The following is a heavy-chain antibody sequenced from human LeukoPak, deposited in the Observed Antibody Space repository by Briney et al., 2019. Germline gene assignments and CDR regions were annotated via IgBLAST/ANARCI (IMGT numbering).Heavy chain of an antibody. CDR1: GGSITSSSYY. CDR2: LYYSGST. D-gene: IGHD3-22*01. CDR3: ARIGYDSSGNYPVADY. Sequence: SETLSLTCSVSGGSITSSSYYWGWIRQPPGKGLEWIGSLYYSGSTYYNPSLKTRVTILEDTSKNRFSLKLSSVTAADTAVYYCARIGYDSSGNYPVADYWGQGTLVTVSS. V-gene: IGHV4-39*07. J-gene: IGHJ4*02.